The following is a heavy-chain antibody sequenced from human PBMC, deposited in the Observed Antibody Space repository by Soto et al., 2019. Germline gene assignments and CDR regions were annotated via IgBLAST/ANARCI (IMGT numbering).Heavy chain of an antibody. J-gene: IGHJ4*02. Sequence: PSETLSLTCTASGGSISSYYWSWIRQPPGKGLEWIGYIYYSGSTSYDPSLKSRVSISVDVSRNHFSLKLNSVTAADTAVYYCARRTPASIFDYWGQGTLVTSPQ. CDR3: ARRTPASIFDY. V-gene: IGHV4-59*08. D-gene: IGHD2-2*01. CDR1: GGSISSYY. CDR2: IYYSGST.